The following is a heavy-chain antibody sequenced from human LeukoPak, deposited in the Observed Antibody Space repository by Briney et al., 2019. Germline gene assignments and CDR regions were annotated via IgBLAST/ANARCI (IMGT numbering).Heavy chain of an antibody. J-gene: IGHJ1*01. D-gene: IGHD6-13*01. V-gene: IGHV3-30-3*01. CDR1: AFTFTTYA. CDR3: ASSGSIAAAGIDC. Sequence: PGRSLRPSCPVSAFTFTTYATDWVRQAPGKGLEWVAVISHDASTTNSADSVKGRFTTHRDNSKTPPSLQMDSLRPEDTAIYYCASSGSIAAAGIDCWGQGTLVTVSS. CDR2: ISHDASTT.